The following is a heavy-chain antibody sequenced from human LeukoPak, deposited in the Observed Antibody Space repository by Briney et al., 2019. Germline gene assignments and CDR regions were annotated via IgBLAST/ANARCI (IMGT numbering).Heavy chain of an antibody. Sequence: PGGSLRLSCAASGFTFSSYAMSWVRQAPGKGLEWVSAISGSGGSTYYADSVKGRFTISRDNSKNSLYLQMNSLRAEDTAVYYCARQMITFTRYYYGMDVWGQGTTVTVSS. CDR3: ARQMITFTRYYYGMDV. CDR1: GFTFSSYA. D-gene: IGHD3-16*01. J-gene: IGHJ6*02. V-gene: IGHV3-23*01. CDR2: ISGSGGST.